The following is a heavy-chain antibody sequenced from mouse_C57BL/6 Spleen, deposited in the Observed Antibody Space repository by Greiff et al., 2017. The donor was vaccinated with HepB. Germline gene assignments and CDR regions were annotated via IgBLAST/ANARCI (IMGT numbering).Heavy chain of an antibody. CDR3: GRGDYDYPMDY. J-gene: IGHJ4*01. Sequence: EVKLMESGGGLVKPGGSLKLSCAASGFTFSDYGMHWVRQAPEKGLEWVAYISSGSSTIYYADTVKGRFTISRDNAKNTLFLQMTSLRSEDTAMYYCGRGDYDYPMDYWGQGTSVTVSS. D-gene: IGHD2-4*01. V-gene: IGHV5-17*01. CDR1: GFTFSDYG. CDR2: ISSGSSTI.